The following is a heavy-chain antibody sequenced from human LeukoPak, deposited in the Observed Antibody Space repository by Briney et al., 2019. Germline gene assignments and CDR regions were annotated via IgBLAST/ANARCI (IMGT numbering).Heavy chain of an antibody. D-gene: IGHD6-13*01. CDR2: IKQDGSEK. CDR3: ARRAWAAAGLDAFDI. V-gene: IGHV3-7*03. Sequence: PGGSLRLSCAASGFTFSSYWMSWVRQAPGKGLEWVADIKQDGSEKYYVDSVKGRFTISRDNAKNSLYLQMNSPRAEDTAVYYCARRAWAAAGLDAFDIWGQGTMVTVSS. J-gene: IGHJ3*02. CDR1: GFTFSSYW.